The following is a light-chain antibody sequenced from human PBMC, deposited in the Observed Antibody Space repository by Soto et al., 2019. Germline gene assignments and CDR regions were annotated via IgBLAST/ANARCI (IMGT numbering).Light chain of an antibody. CDR3: HHYDRSPIFT. CDR2: GAS. J-gene: IGKJ3*01. Sequence: EIVLTQSPGTLSLSPGERATLSCRASQSVSDNHVAWYRQKRGQPAKLLIYGASSRATGIPDRFSGRGSGTDFTLTISRLEPEDFATYYCHHYDRSPIFTFGPGTKVDI. CDR1: QSVSDNH. V-gene: IGKV3-20*01.